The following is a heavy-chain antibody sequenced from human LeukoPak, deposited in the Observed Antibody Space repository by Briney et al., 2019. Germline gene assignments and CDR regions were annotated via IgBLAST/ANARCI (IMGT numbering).Heavy chain of an antibody. Sequence: SETLSLTCTVSGGSISDNYWSWLPQPPGKGLEGIGYIYYSGRANYNPSRKSPITISVDTSKNQFSLKLTSVTAADSAVYYCARVGPAVAGTHFSCGMDVWGQGTTVTVSS. CDR3: ARVGPAVAGTHFSCGMDV. CDR1: GGSISDNY. J-gene: IGHJ6*02. V-gene: IGHV4-59*01. D-gene: IGHD6-19*01. CDR2: IYYSGRA.